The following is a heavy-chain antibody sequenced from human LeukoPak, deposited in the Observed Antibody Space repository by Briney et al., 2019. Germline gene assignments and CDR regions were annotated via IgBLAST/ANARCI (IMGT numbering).Heavy chain of an antibody. D-gene: IGHD2-2*01. J-gene: IGHJ3*02. V-gene: IGHV3-73*01. Sequence: GGSLRLSCAASGFTFSGSVMHWVRQAAGKGLEWVGRIRSKRNNYATAYAASVKGRFTISRDDSKNTVYLRMDSLKTEDTALYYCSRLEDTSPIEVALDIWGQGTVVTVSS. CDR3: SRLEDTSPIEVALDI. CDR1: GFTFSGSV. CDR2: IRSKRNNYAT.